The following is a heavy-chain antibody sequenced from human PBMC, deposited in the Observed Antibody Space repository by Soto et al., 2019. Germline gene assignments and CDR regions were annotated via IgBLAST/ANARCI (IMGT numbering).Heavy chain of an antibody. D-gene: IGHD2-8*01. J-gene: IGHJ1*01. V-gene: IGHV3-30-3*01. CDR1: GFTFSRYA. CDR2: ISRDGSSK. Sequence: GGSLRLSCAASGFTFSRYAMHWVRQAPGEGLEWVAVISRDGSSKYYGDSVKGRFTVSRDNSNNTLYLSMTSLRPDNTAVFYCARSRNGAVPDSINFWGQGTLVTVSS. CDR3: ARSRNGAVPDSINF.